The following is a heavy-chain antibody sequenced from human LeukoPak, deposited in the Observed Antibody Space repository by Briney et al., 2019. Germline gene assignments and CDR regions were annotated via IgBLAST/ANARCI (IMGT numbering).Heavy chain of an antibody. D-gene: IGHD2-2*01. CDR2: INHSGST. V-gene: IGHV4-34*01. CDR3: AGGKGIYCSSTRCLNWFDP. Sequence: PSGTLSLTCAVYGGSFSGYYWSWIRQPPGKGLEWIGEINHSGSTNYNPSLKSRVTISVDTSKNQFSLKLSSVTAADTALYYCAGGKGIYCSSTRCLNWFDPWGQGTLVTVSS. CDR1: GGSFSGYY. J-gene: IGHJ5*02.